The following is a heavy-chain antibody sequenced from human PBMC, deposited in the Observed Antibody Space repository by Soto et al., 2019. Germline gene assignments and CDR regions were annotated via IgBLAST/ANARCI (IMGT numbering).Heavy chain of an antibody. Sequence: GGSLRLSCAASGFTFSSYGMHWVRQAPGKGLEWVAVISYDGSNKYYADSVKGRFTISRDNSKNTLYLQMNSLRAEDTAVYYCAKDEQYYDFWSGPYYYYYYGMDVWGQGTTVTVSS. D-gene: IGHD3-3*01. CDR2: ISYDGSNK. V-gene: IGHV3-30*18. CDR3: AKDEQYYDFWSGPYYYYYYGMDV. CDR1: GFTFSSYG. J-gene: IGHJ6*02.